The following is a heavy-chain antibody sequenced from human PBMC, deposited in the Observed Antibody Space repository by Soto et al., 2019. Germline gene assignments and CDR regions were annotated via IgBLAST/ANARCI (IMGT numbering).Heavy chain of an antibody. CDR3: AKERGSDSLHPSYNWFDT. CDR1: GYIFTDYH. J-gene: IGHJ5*02. D-gene: IGHD6-25*01. V-gene: IGHV1-2*02. CDR2: SNTDNGGA. Sequence: QVQLVQSGAEVKKPGASVTVSCKASGYIFTDYHIHWVRQAPGQGLAFMGWSNTDNGGAGSAQQFQGRVTVTRDTSITTVYLELSNLRSDDTAVYFCAKERGSDSLHPSYNWFDTWGQGTLITVSS.